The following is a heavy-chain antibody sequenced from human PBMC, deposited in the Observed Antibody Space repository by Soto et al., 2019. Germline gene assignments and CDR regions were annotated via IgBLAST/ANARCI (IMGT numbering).Heavy chain of an antibody. D-gene: IGHD6-19*01. CDR1: GYSFTKYA. Sequence: ASVTVSCKACGYSFTKYAISWVRQAPGQGLEWRGWISTYNSDTNYAQSRQGTITMTTDTSTTTAYMEQRSLRSDDTSVYYCARDPSNTSGSRSWFDDWGQGALVTVSS. CDR3: ARDPSNTSGSRSWFDD. J-gene: IGHJ5*02. CDR2: ISTYNSDT. V-gene: IGHV1-18*04.